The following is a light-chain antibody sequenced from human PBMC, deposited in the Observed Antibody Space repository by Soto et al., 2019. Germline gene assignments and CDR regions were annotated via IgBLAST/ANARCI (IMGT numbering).Light chain of an antibody. CDR3: PQYHSYWT. CDR1: QNIRSR. J-gene: IGKJ1*01. V-gene: IGKV1-5*01. Sequence: DFQMTQSPSTLSASVGDRVTITCRARQNIRSRLAWFQQKPGKAPKLLIYDASSLESGVPQRFSGSGSGTEFTLTISSLQTDDFSNYYCPQYHSYWTFGQGTKVE. CDR2: DAS.